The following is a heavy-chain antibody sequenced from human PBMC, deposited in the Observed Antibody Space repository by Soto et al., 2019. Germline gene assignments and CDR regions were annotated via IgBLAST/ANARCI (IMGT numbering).Heavy chain of an antibody. CDR1: GGTFSSYA. D-gene: IGHD2-21*02. Sequence: QVQLVQSGAEVKKPGSSVKVSCKASGGTFSSYAISWVRQAPGQGLEWMGGIIPIFGTANYAQKFQGRVTITADESTSTAYMELSSLRSEDTAVYYCARDHEYCGGDCYSHYYYGMDVWGQGTTVTVSS. CDR2: IIPIFGTA. V-gene: IGHV1-69*12. J-gene: IGHJ6*02. CDR3: ARDHEYCGGDCYSHYYYGMDV.